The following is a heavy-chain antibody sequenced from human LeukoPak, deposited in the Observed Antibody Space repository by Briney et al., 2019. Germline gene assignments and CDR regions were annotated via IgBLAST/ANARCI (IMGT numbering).Heavy chain of an antibody. Sequence: SETPSLTCTVSDDSISDYYRGWIRRPPGKGLEWIGSIYYSGSTYYNPSLKSRVTISVDTSKNQFSLKLSSVTAADTAVYYCARHADGSDYWGQGTLVTVSS. CDR1: DDSISDYY. D-gene: IGHD1-1*01. V-gene: IGHV4-39*01. CDR3: ARHADGSDY. CDR2: IYYSGST. J-gene: IGHJ4*02.